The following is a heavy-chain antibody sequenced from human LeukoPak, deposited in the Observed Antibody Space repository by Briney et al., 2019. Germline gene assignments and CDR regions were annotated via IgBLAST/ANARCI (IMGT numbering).Heavy chain of an antibody. J-gene: IGHJ6*03. CDR3: ARVKEQWVDQNYQYYMDV. CDR2: ISPYTGDT. D-gene: IGHD6-19*01. V-gene: IGHV1-18*01. Sequence: ASVKVSCKAFGYTFTNYGINWVRQAPGHGLEWMGWISPYTGDTRYTQTLQGRVTMTTDTSTSTADMELRSLRSDDSAVYYCARVKEQWVDQNYQYYMDVWGKGTTVTVSS. CDR1: GYTFTNYG.